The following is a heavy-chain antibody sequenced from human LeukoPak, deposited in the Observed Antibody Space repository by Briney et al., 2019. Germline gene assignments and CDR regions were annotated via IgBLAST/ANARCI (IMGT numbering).Heavy chain of an antibody. CDR3: ARALRQQLVTGWFDP. J-gene: IGHJ5*02. CDR2: TYYSGST. D-gene: IGHD6-13*01. Sequence: PSETLSLTCTVSGDSINIYYWTWIRQPPGKGLEWIGYTYYSGSTNYNPSLKSRVTISVDTSKNQFSLRLTSVTAADTAVYYCARALRQQLVTGWFDPWGQGTLVTVSS. CDR1: GDSINIYY. V-gene: IGHV4-59*01.